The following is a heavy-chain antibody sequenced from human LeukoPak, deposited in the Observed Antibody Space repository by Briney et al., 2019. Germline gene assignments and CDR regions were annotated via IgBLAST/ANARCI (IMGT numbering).Heavy chain of an antibody. V-gene: IGHV3-74*01. Sequence: GGSLRLSCAASGFTFSSYWMHWVRQVPGKGLERVSRINNEGSARIYADSVKGRFTVSRDNAENTLYLEMNSLRVEDTAVFFCARGGPQDSYYFERWGQGTLVTVSS. D-gene: IGHD2-15*01. CDR3: ARGGPQDSYYFER. CDR1: GFTFSSYW. J-gene: IGHJ4*02. CDR2: INNEGSAR.